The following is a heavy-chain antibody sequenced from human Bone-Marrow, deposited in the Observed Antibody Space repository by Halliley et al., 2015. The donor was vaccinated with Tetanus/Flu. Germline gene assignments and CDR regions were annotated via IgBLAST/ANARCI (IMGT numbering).Heavy chain of an antibody. Sequence: EWIGYIDYSGTAYYSPSLKSRVTMSVDTSKNQFSLRLSSVTAADTAVYYCARIYDTHYYGLDVWGQGTTVTVSS. CDR2: IDYSGTA. CDR3: ARIYDTHYYGLDV. J-gene: IGHJ6*02. D-gene: IGHD3-22*01. V-gene: IGHV4-31*02.